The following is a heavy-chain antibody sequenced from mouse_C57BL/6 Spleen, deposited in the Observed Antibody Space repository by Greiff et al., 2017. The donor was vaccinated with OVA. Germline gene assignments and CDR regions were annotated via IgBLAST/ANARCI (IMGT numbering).Heavy chain of an antibody. CDR3: ARNRDYYGSSYGFAY. Sequence: QVQLKESGPGLVQPSQSLSITCTVSGFSLTSYGVHWVRQSPGKGLEWLGVIWSGGSTDYNAAFISRLSISKDNSKSQVFFKMNSLQADDTAIYYCARNRDYYGSSYGFAYWGQGTLVTVSA. J-gene: IGHJ3*01. V-gene: IGHV2-2*01. CDR1: GFSLTSYG. CDR2: IWSGGST. D-gene: IGHD1-1*01.